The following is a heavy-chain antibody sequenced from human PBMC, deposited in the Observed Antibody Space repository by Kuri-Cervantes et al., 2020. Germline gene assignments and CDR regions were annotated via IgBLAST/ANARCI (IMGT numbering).Heavy chain of an antibody. CDR1: GSTFSSYA. J-gene: IGHJ4*02. CDR3: AKVRSALPDDY. Sequence: GGSLRLSCAASGSTFSSYAMRWVRQAPGKGLEWVAVISYDGSNKYYADSVEGRFTISRDNSKNTLYLQMNSLRAEDTAVYYCAKVRSALPDDYWGQGTLVTVSS. V-gene: IGHV3-30-3*01. D-gene: IGHD2-15*01. CDR2: ISYDGSNK.